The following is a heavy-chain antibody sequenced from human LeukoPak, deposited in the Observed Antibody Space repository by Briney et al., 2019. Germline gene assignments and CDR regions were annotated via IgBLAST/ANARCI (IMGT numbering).Heavy chain of an antibody. J-gene: IGHJ4*02. Sequence: GGSLRLSCTASGLTFSDYAMSWVRQAPGKGLEWVSVISGSGDSSYSADSVKGRFTISRDNSKNTLYLQMNSLRAEDTAVYYCAKEGGWEYCSGGSCPFDYWGQGTLVTVSS. CDR3: AKEGGWEYCSGGSCPFDY. CDR1: GLTFSDYA. V-gene: IGHV3-23*01. CDR2: ISGSGDSS. D-gene: IGHD2-15*01.